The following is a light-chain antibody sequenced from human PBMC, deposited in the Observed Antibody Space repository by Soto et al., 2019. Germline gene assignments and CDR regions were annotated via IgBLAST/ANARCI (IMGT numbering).Light chain of an antibody. CDR2: GAS. V-gene: IGKV3-15*01. Sequence: EIVMTQSPATLSVSPGERATLSCRASQSLRSNLAWYQHKPGQAPRLLIFGASSRATGVPARFSGSGSGTEFTLTISSLQSEDVAVYYCQEYNNWPPFTFGQGTKL. CDR3: QEYNNWPPFT. CDR1: QSLRSN. J-gene: IGKJ2*01.